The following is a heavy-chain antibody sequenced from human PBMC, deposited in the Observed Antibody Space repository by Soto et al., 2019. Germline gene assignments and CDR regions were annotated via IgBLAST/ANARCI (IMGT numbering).Heavy chain of an antibody. J-gene: IGHJ6*02. Sequence: PGGSLRLSCVTSGFTFSRNTMNWFRQAPGKGLEWVASITSSGSYVYYADSVKGRFSASRDNAKNSLSLQMDSLRPDDTAIYFCVKDEGIEAMDVWGQGTTVTVSS. CDR3: VKDEGIEAMDV. CDR2: ITSSGSYV. CDR1: GFTFSRNT. V-gene: IGHV3-21*01. D-gene: IGHD3-3*02.